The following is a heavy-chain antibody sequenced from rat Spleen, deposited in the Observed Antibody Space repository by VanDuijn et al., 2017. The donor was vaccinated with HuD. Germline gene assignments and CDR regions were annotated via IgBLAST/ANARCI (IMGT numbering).Heavy chain of an antibody. J-gene: IGHJ2*01. V-gene: IGHV5S23*01. CDR3: ARLDGGY. Sequence: EVQLVESGGGLVQPGRSLKLSCAASGFTFSDYAMAWVRQAPKKGLEWVASISTSGGSTYYRDSVKGRFTVSRDNAKSTLYLQMDSLRSEDTATYYWARLDGGYWGQGVMVTVSS. D-gene: IGHD1-11*01. CDR2: ISTSGGST. CDR1: GFTFSDYA.